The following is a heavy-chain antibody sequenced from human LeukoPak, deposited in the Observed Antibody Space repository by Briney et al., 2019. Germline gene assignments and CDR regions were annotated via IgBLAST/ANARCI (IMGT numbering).Heavy chain of an antibody. CDR3: ARHHSSSWEGAWFDP. D-gene: IGHD6-13*01. J-gene: IGHJ5*02. Sequence: SETLSLTCAVYGGSFSGYYWTWIRQPPGKGLEWIGEINHSGSTNYNPSLKSRVTISVDTSKNQFSLKLSSVTAADTAVYYCARHHSSSWEGAWFDPWGQGTLVTVSS. CDR2: INHSGST. V-gene: IGHV4-34*01. CDR1: GGSFSGYY.